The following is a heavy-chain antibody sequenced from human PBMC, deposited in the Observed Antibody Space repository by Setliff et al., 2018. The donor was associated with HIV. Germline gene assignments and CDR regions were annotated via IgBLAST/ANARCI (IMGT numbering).Heavy chain of an antibody. CDR2: IGSGSTPI. J-gene: IGHJ3*02. V-gene: IGHV3-48*04. CDR1: GFSFSSYA. CDR3: ARTYYYDASGYYRPFDI. D-gene: IGHD3-22*01. Sequence: PGGSLRLSCAASGFSFSSYAMTWVRQVPGKGLQWLSYIGSGSTPIFYADSVKGRFTISRDNAKNSLYLQMNSLRAEDTAVYYCARTYYYDASGYYRPFDIWGQGTMVTVSS.